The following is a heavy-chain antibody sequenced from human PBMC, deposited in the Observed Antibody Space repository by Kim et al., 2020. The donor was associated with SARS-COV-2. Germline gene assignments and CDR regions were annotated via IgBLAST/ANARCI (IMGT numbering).Heavy chain of an antibody. V-gene: IGHV3-21*01. CDR2: ISSSSSYI. D-gene: IGHD4-17*01. CDR3: ARESDYGGPFDY. CDR1: GFTFSSYS. J-gene: IGHJ4*02. Sequence: GGSLRLSCAASGFTFSSYSMNWVRQAPGKGLEWVSSISSSSSYIYYADSVKGRFTISRDNAKNSLYLQMNSLRAEDTAVYYCARESDYGGPFDYWGQGTLVTVSS.